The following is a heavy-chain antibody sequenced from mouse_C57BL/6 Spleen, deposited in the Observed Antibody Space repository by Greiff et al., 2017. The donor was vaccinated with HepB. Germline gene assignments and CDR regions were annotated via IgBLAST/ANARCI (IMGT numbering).Heavy chain of an antibody. Sequence: QVQLQQSGAELVRPGTSVKLSCKASGYTFTSYWMHWVKQRPGQGLEWIGVIDPSDSYTNYNQKFKGKATLTVDTSSSTAYMQLSSLTSEDSAVYDCARQLRPFYAMDYWGQGTSVTVSS. D-gene: IGHD3-2*02. CDR1: GYTFTSYW. J-gene: IGHJ4*01. CDR3: ARQLRPFYAMDY. CDR2: IDPSDSYT. V-gene: IGHV1-59*01.